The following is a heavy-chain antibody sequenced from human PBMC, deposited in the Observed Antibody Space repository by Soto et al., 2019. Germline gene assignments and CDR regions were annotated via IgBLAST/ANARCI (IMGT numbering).Heavy chain of an antibody. V-gene: IGHV4-34*01. CDR2: INRSGST. D-gene: IGHD4-17*01. Sequence: QVQLQQWGAGLLKPSETLSLTCAVYSGSFSGYYWSWIRQPPGKGLEWTGEINRSGSTNYNPSLRSRVTISVDTFKNQFSLKVTSVTAADTAVYYCARGGDYEGWGQGTLVIVSS. J-gene: IGHJ4*02. CDR3: ARGGDYEG. CDR1: SGSFSGYY.